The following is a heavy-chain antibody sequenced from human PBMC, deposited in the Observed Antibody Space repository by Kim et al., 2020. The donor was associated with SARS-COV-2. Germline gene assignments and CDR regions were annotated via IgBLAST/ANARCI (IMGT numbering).Heavy chain of an antibody. J-gene: IGHJ4*02. Sequence: GGSLRLSCAASGFTFSSFSMDWVRQAPGKGLERVSYISSDSSTTNYADSVKGRFTISRDNAKNSLYLQMNSLRADDTAVYYCVRDTSWGHYDRGDYWGQGTLVTVSS. D-gene: IGHD3-22*01. CDR1: GFTFSSFS. CDR2: ISSDSSTT. V-gene: IGHV3-48*04. CDR3: VRDTSWGHYDRGDY.